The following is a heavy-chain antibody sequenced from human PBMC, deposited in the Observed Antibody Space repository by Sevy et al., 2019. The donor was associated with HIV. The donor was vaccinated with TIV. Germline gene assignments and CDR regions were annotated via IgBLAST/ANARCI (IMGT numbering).Heavy chain of an antibody. CDR2: IKSKTDGGTT. CDR3: ATFGRTTVY. Sequence: GGSLRLSCVASGVTFSNAWMSWVRQIPGKGLEGVGRIKSKTDGGTTDYGAPVKGRFVISRDDSKNTLYLQMDSLKTEDTAVYYCATFGRTTVYWGQGTLVTVSS. J-gene: IGHJ4*02. D-gene: IGHD4-17*01. CDR1: GVTFSNAW. V-gene: IGHV3-15*01.